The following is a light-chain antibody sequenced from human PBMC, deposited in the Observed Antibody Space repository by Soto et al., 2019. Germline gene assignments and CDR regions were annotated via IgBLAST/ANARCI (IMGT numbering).Light chain of an antibody. CDR1: QSISTY. J-gene: IGKJ1*01. V-gene: IGKV1-39*01. Sequence: DIQMTQSPSTLSASVGDTVTVTCRASQSISTYLNWYQQKPGKAPKLLIYAASSLQSGVPSRFSGSGSGTDFTLTISSLQPEDFATYYCQQYETFSGTFGPGTKVDI. CDR3: QQYETFSGT. CDR2: AAS.